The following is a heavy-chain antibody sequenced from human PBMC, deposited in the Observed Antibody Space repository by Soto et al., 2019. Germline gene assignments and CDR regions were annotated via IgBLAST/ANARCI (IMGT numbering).Heavy chain of an antibody. Sequence: PSQTLSLTCGVYNGSFTRHYWAWIRQSPGKGLASIWEINPIRFANYNPSLKSRVVISLDTSKTQVCLSLTSVTVADSAISYCARGHGRFAQWGQGTLVTVSS. J-gene: IGHJ4*02. CDR2: INPIRFA. CDR3: ARGHGRFAQ. V-gene: IGHV4-34*01. CDR1: NGSFTRHY.